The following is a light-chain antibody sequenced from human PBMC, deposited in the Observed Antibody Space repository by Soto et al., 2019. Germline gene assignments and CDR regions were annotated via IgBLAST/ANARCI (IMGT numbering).Light chain of an antibody. J-gene: IGLJ7*01. CDR3: CSYAGNYTVVI. CDR2: DVS. CDR1: SSDAGGYHY. Sequence: QSALTQPRSVSGSPGQSVTISCKGTSSDAGGYHYVSWYQQHPGIAPKLMIYDVSKRPSGVPDRFSGSKSGNTASLTISGLQAEDEADYYCCSYAGNYTVVIFGGGTQLTVL. V-gene: IGLV2-11*01.